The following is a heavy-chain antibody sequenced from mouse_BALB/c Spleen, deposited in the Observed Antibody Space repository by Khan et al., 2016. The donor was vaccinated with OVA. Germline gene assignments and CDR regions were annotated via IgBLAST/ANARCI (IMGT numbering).Heavy chain of an antibody. J-gene: IGHJ3*01. D-gene: IGHD1-1*02. CDR2: ISSGGHYT. CDR1: GFTFSTYG. CDR3: ASLAYYYNSEGFAY. V-gene: IGHV5-6*01. Sequence: EVQRVESGGDLVKTGGSLKLSCAASGFTFSTYGMSWVRQTPDKRLEWVATISSGGHYTYYIDSVKGRFTISRDNAKNILYLQMTSLRSEDTAMYYCASLAYYYNSEGFAYWGQGTLVTVSA.